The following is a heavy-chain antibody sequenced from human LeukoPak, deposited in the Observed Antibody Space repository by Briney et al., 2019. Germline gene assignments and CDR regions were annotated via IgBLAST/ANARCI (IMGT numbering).Heavy chain of an antibody. D-gene: IGHD2-2*01. CDR2: INHSGST. Sequence: SETLSLTCTVSGGSISSSSYYWGWIRQPPGKGLEWIGEINHSGSTNYNPSLKSRVTISVDTSKNQFSLKLSSVTAADTAVYYCARVLYDPRVPNYCSSTSCYFRRGWFGGRHAFDIWGQGTMVTVSS. J-gene: IGHJ3*02. CDR3: ARVLYDPRVPNYCSSTSCYFRRGWFGGRHAFDI. CDR1: GGSISSSSYY. V-gene: IGHV4-39*07.